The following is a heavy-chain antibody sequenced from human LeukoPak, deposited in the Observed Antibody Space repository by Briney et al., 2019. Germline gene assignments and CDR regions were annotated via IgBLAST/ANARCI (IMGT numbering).Heavy chain of an antibody. D-gene: IGHD1-26*01. J-gene: IGHJ4*02. CDR2: IKQDGREK. Sequence: GGSLRLSCAASGFTFSSDWMSLVRQAPGKGLGWVANIKQDGREKYYVDSVKGRFTISRDNAKNSLYLQMNSLRVEDTAVYYCARDVVGATYFDYWGQGTLVTVSS. V-gene: IGHV3-7*01. CDR3: ARDVVGATYFDY. CDR1: GFTFSSDW.